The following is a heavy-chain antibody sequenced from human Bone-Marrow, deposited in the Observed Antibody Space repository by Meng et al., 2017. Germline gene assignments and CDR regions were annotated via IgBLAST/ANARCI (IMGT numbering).Heavy chain of an antibody. D-gene: IGHD6-19*01. J-gene: IGHJ4*02. V-gene: IGHV3-66*02. CDR3: AGEIAVAGTYFDY. Sequence: GESLKISCAAFGFTVSSNYMSWVRQAPGKGLEWVSVIYSGGSTYYADSVKGRFTISRDNSKNTLYLQMNSLRAEDTAVYYCAGEIAVAGTYFDYWGQGTLVTVSS. CDR1: GFTVSSNY. CDR2: IYSGGST.